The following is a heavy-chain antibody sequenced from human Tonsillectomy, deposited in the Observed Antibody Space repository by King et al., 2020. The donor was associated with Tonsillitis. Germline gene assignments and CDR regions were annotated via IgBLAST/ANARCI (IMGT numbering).Heavy chain of an antibody. CDR1: GFTFSSYS. Sequence: VQLVESGGHLVQPGGSLRLSCAASGFTFSSYSMNWVRQAPGKGLEWVSYISSSSSTIYSADSVKGRFTISRDNAKNSLYLQMNRLRDEDTAVYYCARDQLGRYCSGGSCHDAFDIWGQGPMVTVSS. CDR2: ISSSSSTI. J-gene: IGHJ3*02. V-gene: IGHV3-48*02. D-gene: IGHD2-15*01. CDR3: ARDQLGRYCSGGSCHDAFDI.